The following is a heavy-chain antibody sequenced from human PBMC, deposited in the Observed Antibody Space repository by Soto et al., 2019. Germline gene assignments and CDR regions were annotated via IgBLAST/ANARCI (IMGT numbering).Heavy chain of an antibody. CDR2: IYYSGNT. V-gene: IGHV4-39*07. CDR3: ASDGNYDILTGYYAPFDY. CDR1: GGSVYTSFFY. D-gene: IGHD3-9*01. J-gene: IGHJ4*02. Sequence: PSETLSLTCSVSGGSVYTSFFYRAWIRQPPGKGLEWIGSIYYSGNTYYNPSLKSRVTISVDTSKNQFSLKLSSVTAAVTAVYFFASDGNYDILTGYYAPFDYWGQGTLVTVSS.